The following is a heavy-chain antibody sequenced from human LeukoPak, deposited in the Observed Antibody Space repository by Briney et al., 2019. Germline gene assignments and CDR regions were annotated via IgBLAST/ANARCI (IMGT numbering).Heavy chain of an antibody. Sequence: GGSLRLSCAASGFTFSTYWMHWVRQTPGKGLEWVSRINSDGSTTKYADSVKGQFTISRDNAKNTLYLQMNSLRAEDTAVYYCARDGDTSMIPIDNWGQGTLVTVSS. D-gene: IGHD3-22*01. CDR1: GFTFSTYW. V-gene: IGHV3-74*03. CDR3: ARDGDTSMIPIDN. J-gene: IGHJ4*02. CDR2: INSDGSTT.